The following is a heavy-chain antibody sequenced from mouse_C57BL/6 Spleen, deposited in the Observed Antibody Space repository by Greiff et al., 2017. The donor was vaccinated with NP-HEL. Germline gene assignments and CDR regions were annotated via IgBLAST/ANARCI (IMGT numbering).Heavy chain of an antibody. J-gene: IGHJ1*03. V-gene: IGHV5-17*01. Sequence: EVKLVESGGGLVKPGGSLKLSCAASGFTFSDYGMHWVRQAPEKGLEWVAYISSGSSTIYYADTVKGRFTISRDNAKNTLFLQMTSLRSEDTAMYYCARPVTTVVEGYFDVWGTGTTVTVSS. D-gene: IGHD1-1*01. CDR2: ISSGSSTI. CDR3: ARPVTTVVEGYFDV. CDR1: GFTFSDYG.